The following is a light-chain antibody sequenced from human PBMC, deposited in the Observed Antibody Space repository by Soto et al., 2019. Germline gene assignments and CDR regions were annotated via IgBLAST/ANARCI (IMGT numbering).Light chain of an antibody. V-gene: IGKV1-39*01. J-gene: IGKJ2*01. Sequence: DIQLTQSPSSLSTSVGDRVTITCRATQSIRNYLNWYQQKPGKAPKLLIYTASSLQSGVPSRFTGSGSGTDFTLTISSLQPEDFATYYCQQSYIPPYTFGQGNKREIK. CDR3: QQSYIPPYT. CDR2: TAS. CDR1: QSIRNY.